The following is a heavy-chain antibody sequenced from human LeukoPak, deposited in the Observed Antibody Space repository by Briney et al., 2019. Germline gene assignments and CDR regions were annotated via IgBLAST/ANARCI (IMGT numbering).Heavy chain of an antibody. CDR3: ARLHYYGSGSYGGRYFDY. CDR2: IYYSGST. J-gene: IGHJ4*02. V-gene: IGHV4-31*03. CDR1: GGSISSGGYY. Sequence: PSQTLSLTCTVSGGSISSGGYYWSWIRQHPGKGLEWIGYIYYSGSTYYNPSLKSRVTISVDTSKNQFSLKLSSVTAADTAVYYCARLHYYGSGSYGGRYFDYWGQGTLVTVSS. D-gene: IGHD3-10*01.